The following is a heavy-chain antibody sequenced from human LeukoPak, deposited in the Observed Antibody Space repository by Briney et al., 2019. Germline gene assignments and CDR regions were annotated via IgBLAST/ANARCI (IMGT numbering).Heavy chain of an antibody. J-gene: IGHJ3*02. D-gene: IGHD6-25*01. V-gene: IGHV1-46*01. CDR3: ATGSRVFAFDI. Sequence: GSVKVSCKASGHTFTSYYLHWVRRAPGQGLEWMGIINPSGGSTNYAQKFQGRVTMTRDTSTSTVYMELSSLRSDDTAVYYCATGSRVFAFDIWGQGTMVTVSS. CDR2: INPSGGST. CDR1: GHTFTSYY.